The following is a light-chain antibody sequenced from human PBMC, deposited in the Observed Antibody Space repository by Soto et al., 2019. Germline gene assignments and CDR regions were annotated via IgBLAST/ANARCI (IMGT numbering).Light chain of an antibody. CDR2: WAS. V-gene: IGKV4-1*01. CDR1: QSVLYSSNNKNY. J-gene: IGKJ1*01. Sequence: DIVMTQSPDSLAVSLGERATINCKSSQSVLYSSNNKNYLAWYQQKPGQPPKLLIYWASTRESGVPDRFSGSGSGTDFTLTISSLQAEDVAVYYCHHYDSWTFGQGTKVDIK. CDR3: HHYDSWT.